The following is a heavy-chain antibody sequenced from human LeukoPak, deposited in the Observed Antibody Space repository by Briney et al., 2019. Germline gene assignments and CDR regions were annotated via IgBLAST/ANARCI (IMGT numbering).Heavy chain of an antibody. CDR3: AKDISKVWFGELLPFDY. Sequence: PGGSLRLSCAASGFTFDDYAMHWVRQAPGKGLEWVSGISWNSGSIGYADSVKGRFTISRDNAKNSLYLQMNSLRAEETALYYCAKDISKVWFGELLPFDYWGQGTLVTVSS. V-gene: IGHV3-9*01. J-gene: IGHJ4*02. D-gene: IGHD3-10*01. CDR2: ISWNSGSI. CDR1: GFTFDDYA.